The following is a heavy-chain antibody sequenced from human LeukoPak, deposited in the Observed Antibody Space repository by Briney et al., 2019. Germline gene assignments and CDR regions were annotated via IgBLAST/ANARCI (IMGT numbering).Heavy chain of an antibody. Sequence: SETLSLTCAVSTDSFSSHYWTWIRQPPGKGLEWIGYISYIGSTNYNPSLKSRVTISIDTSKNQFSLELTSVTAADTAVYYCARDLVTVTKGFDIWGLGTMVSVSS. CDR1: TDSFSSHY. D-gene: IGHD4-17*01. V-gene: IGHV4-59*11. CDR3: ARDLVTVTKGFDI. J-gene: IGHJ3*02. CDR2: ISYIGST.